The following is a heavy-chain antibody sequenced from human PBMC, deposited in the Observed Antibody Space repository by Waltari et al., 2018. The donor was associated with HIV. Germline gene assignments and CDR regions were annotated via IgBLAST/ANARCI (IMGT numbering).Heavy chain of an antibody. J-gene: IGHJ4*01. V-gene: IGHV5-51*01. CDR3: ARQPNHYDFESSDYFYFDF. D-gene: IGHD3-22*01. Sequence: EVQLVQSGEEVKKPGESLTISCQGSGYSFTSYWIAWVRLMPGKGLDYMGITEPGGFETKYSPPFQGQVTISADKSTNTAFLRWSNLKASDTAIYYCARQPNHYDFESSDYFYFDFWGQGTQVTVSS. CDR2: TEPGGFET. CDR1: GYSFTSYW.